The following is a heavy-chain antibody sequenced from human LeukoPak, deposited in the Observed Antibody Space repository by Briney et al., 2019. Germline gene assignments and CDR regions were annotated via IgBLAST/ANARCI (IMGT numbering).Heavy chain of an antibody. CDR1: GFTFSRYG. CDR2: ILYDGSNK. J-gene: IGHJ4*02. V-gene: IGHV3-30*03. CDR3: ARVGSGWSMDS. D-gene: IGHD6-19*01. Sequence: GGSLRLSCAASGFTFSRYGMHWVRQAPGKGLEWVAVILYDGSNKYYADSVKGRFTISRDNSKNTLNLQMNSLRAEDTAVYYCARVGSGWSMDSWGQGTLVSVSS.